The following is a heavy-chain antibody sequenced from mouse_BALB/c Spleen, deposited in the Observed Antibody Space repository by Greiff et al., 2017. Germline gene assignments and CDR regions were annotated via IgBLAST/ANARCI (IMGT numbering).Heavy chain of an antibody. CDR3: TRCSDYDWFAY. V-gene: IGHV1-15*01. Sequence: VQLQQSGAELVRPGASVTLSCKASGYTFTDYEMHWVKQTPVHGLEWIGAIDPETGGTAYNQKFKGKATLTADKSSSTAYMELRSLTSEDSAVYYCTRCSDYDWFAYWGQGTLVTVSA. CDR2: IDPETGGT. CDR1: GYTFTDYE. D-gene: IGHD2-4*01. J-gene: IGHJ3*01.